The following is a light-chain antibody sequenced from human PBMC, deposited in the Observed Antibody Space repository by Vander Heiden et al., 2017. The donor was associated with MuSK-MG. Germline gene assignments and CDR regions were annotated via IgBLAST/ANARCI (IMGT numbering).Light chain of an antibody. J-gene: IGLJ1*01. V-gene: IGLV3-25*03. CDR3: QSADSSGTYV. CDR1: ALPRKY. Sequence: SDELTQPPSVSVSPGQTARITCSGDALPRKYAYWYQKKPGQAPVMVIYKDSERPSGIPERFSGSNSGTTVTLTISGVQAEDEADYYCQSADSSGTYVFGTGTKVTVL. CDR2: KDS.